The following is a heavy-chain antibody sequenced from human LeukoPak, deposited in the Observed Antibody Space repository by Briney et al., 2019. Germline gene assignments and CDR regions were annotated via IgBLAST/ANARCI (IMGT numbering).Heavy chain of an antibody. V-gene: IGHV3-30-3*01. CDR1: GFTFSSYA. J-gene: IGHJ4*02. CDR2: ISYDGSNK. CDR3: ARGFITMIEYSFDY. Sequence: AGGPLRLSCAASGFTFSSYAMHWVRQAPGKGLEWVAVISYDGSNKYYADSVKGRFTISRDNSKNTLYLQMNSLRAEDTAVYYCARGFITMIEYSFDYWGQGTLVTVSS. D-gene: IGHD3-22*01.